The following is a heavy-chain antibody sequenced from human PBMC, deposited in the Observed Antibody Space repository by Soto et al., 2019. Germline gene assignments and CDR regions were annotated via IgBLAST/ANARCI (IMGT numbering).Heavy chain of an antibody. D-gene: IGHD3-10*01. CDR1: GCTFHTYS. CDR2: ISDSSSII. Sequence: XGSLLLSCAASGCTFHTYSMNWVRQAPGRGLEWVSYISDSSSIIYYADSVKGRFTISRDNAKNSLYLQMNSLRDEDTAVYYCARDKSDGSGSYLWWFDHWGQGTLVTVSS. J-gene: IGHJ5*02. CDR3: ARDKSDGSGSYLWWFDH. V-gene: IGHV3-48*02.